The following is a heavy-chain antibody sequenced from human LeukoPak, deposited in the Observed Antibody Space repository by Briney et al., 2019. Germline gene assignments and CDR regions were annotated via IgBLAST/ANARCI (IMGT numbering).Heavy chain of an antibody. J-gene: IGHJ4*02. D-gene: IGHD3-10*01. V-gene: IGHV4-39*07. CDR3: ARLSSLDYYGSGSYSDY. CDR1: GDSISSSSYY. Sequence: SETLSLTCTVSGDSISSSSYYWGWIRQPPGKGLEWIGSIYYSGSTYYNPSLKSRVTISVDTSKNQFSLKLSSVTAADTAVYYCARLSSLDYYGSGSYSDYWGQGTLVTVSS. CDR2: IYYSGST.